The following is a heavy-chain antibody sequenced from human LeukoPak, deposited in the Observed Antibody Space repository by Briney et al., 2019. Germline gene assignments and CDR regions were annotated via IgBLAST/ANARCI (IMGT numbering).Heavy chain of an antibody. Sequence: GESLKISCKGSGYSFTSYWIGLVRQMPGKGLEWMGIIYPGDSDTRYSPSFQGQVTISADKSISTAYLQWSSLKASDTAMYYCARHPRAYSSGWYRRGFDYWGQGTPVTVSS. D-gene: IGHD6-19*01. J-gene: IGHJ4*02. CDR2: IYPGDSDT. CDR3: ARHPRAYSSGWYRRGFDY. V-gene: IGHV5-51*01. CDR1: GYSFTSYW.